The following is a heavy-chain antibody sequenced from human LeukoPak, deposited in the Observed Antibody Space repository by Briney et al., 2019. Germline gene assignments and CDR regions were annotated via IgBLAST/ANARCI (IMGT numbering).Heavy chain of an antibody. CDR1: GGSISSYY. D-gene: IGHD3-22*01. V-gene: IGHV4-4*08. J-gene: IGHJ4*02. CDR2: IYTSGST. CDR3: AREAYYYDSSGQNTLGY. Sequence: SETLSLTCTVSGGSISSYYWSWIRQPPGKGLEWIGYIYTSGSTSYNPSLKSRVTMSVDTSKNQFSLKLSSVTAADTAVYYCAREAYYYDSSGQNTLGYWGQGTLVTVSS.